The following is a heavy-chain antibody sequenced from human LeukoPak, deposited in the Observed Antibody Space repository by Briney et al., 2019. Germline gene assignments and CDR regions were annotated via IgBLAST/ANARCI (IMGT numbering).Heavy chain of an antibody. CDR3: ARDSSGWYGHTLNAFDI. J-gene: IGHJ3*02. V-gene: IGHV4-39*07. CDR2: IYYSGST. CDR1: GGSISSSSYY. D-gene: IGHD6-19*01. Sequence: PSETLSLTCTVSGGSISSSSYYWGWIRQPPGKGLEWIGSIYYSGSTNYNPSLKSRATISVDTSKNQFSLKLSSVTAEDTAVYYCARDSSGWYGHTLNAFDIWGQGTMVTVSS.